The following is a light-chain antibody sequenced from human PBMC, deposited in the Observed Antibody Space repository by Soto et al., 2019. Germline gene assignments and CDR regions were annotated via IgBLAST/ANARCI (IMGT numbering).Light chain of an antibody. Sequence: DIPMTQSPTTLSASVGDRAIITCRASQTVRNWLAWFQQKPGEAPKLLLYKASRLESGVSSRFSGSGYGTDFTLTITNLVPGDSATYFCQQYDASPLTFGQGTKLEIK. CDR1: QTVRNW. CDR3: QQYDASPLT. J-gene: IGKJ2*01. CDR2: KAS. V-gene: IGKV1-5*03.